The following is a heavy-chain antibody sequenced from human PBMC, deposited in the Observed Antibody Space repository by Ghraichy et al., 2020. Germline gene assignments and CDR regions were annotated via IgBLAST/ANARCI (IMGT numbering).Heavy chain of an antibody. Sequence: GGSLRLSCAASGFIFSSFSMNWVRQAPGKGLEWVSYVSRSGGTTYYADSVKGRFTISRDNAKNSLFVQMHSLRDEDTAVYYCARVGYYYDSGSYYFDYWSQGTLVTVSS. CDR2: VSRSGGTT. J-gene: IGHJ4*02. CDR3: ARVGYYYDSGSYYFDY. D-gene: IGHD3-10*01. V-gene: IGHV3-48*02. CDR1: GFIFSSFS.